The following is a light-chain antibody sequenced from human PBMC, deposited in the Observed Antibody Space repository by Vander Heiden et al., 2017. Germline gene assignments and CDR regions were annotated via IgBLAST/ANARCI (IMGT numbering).Light chain of an antibody. CDR2: EVS. CDR1: QDVVHGDGNTY. J-gene: IGKJ2*01. CDR3: MQGTQWPYT. Sequence: DVAMPQPLLSLPVTLGQPASISSKSSQDVVHGDGNTYLNWFQQRPGQSPRRLIYEVSNRDSGVPDRFSGSGSGADFTLKISRVEAEDVGVFYCMQGTQWPYTFGQGTNLEIK. V-gene: IGKV2-30*02.